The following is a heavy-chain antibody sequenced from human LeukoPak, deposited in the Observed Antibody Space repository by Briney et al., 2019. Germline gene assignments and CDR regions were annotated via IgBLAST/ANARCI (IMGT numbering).Heavy chain of an antibody. CDR2: VLFDTSQT. V-gene: IGHV3-30-3*01. J-gene: IGHJ4*02. D-gene: IGHD6-19*01. Sequence: GRSLRLSCAASGFTFSTSAMHWVRQAPGKGLEWVAVVLFDTSQTFYADSVKGRFTISRDNSENTLYLQMDSLRAEDTAVYFCARGHSSGWYFFNWGQGTLVTVSS. CDR1: GFTFSTSA. CDR3: ARGHSSGWYFFN.